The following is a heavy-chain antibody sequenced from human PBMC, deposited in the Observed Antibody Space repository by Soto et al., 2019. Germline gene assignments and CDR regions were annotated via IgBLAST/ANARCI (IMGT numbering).Heavy chain of an antibody. V-gene: IGHV3-48*03. D-gene: IGHD3-22*01. Sequence: PGGSLRLSCAASGFTLSSYEMNWVRQAPGKGLEWVSYISNDGRTMYYADSVKGRFTISRDNGQNSLFLQMNSLRVEDTAVYYCVRARSTDSRPDYWGRGTLVTVSS. CDR1: GFTLSSYE. CDR3: VRARSTDSRPDY. CDR2: ISNDGRTM. J-gene: IGHJ4*02.